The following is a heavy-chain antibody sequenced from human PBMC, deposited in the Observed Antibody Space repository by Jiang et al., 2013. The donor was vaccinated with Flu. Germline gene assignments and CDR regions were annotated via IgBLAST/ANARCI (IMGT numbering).Heavy chain of an antibody. CDR1: FSFSGYE. Sequence: FSFSGYEMNWVRQAPGKGLEWVSYISGDGYTIYYADSVKGRFTISRDNAKDSLYLQMHSLRADDTAVYYCARDDFGNYFSDSWGPGTLVTVSS. D-gene: IGHD4-11*01. V-gene: IGHV3-48*03. CDR3: ARDDFGNYFSDS. CDR2: ISGDGYTI. J-gene: IGHJ4*02.